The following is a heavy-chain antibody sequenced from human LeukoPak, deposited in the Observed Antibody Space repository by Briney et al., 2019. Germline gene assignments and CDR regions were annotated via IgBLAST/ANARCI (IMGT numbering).Heavy chain of an antibody. D-gene: IGHD2-2*01. J-gene: IGHJ4*02. CDR1: GGSFSVYY. Sequence: PSETLSLTCAVYGGSFSVYYWSWIRQPPGKGLEWIGEINHSGSTNYNPSLKSRVTISVDTSKNQFSLKLSSVTAADTAVYYCASLGVVVPNFDYWGQGTLVTVSS. CDR3: ASLGVVVPNFDY. CDR2: INHSGST. V-gene: IGHV4-34*01.